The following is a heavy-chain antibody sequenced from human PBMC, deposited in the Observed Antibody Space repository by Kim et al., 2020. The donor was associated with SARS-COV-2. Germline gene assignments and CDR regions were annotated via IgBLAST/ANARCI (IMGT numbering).Heavy chain of an antibody. CDR3: ARGHPTYYDFWSGYSIFDY. D-gene: IGHD3-3*01. CDR2: INHSGST. CDR1: GGSFSGYY. Sequence: SETLSLTCAVYGGSFSGYYWSWIRQPPGKGLEWIGEINHSGSTNYNPSLKSRVTISVDTSKNQFSLKLSSVTAADTAVYYCARGHPTYYDFWSGYSIFDYWGQGTLVTVSS. J-gene: IGHJ4*02. V-gene: IGHV4-34*01.